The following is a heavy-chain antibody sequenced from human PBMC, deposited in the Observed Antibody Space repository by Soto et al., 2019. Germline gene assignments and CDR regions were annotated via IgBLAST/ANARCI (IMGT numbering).Heavy chain of an antibody. CDR3: AGDPYYYGSAF. CDR2: ISSSGTTM. V-gene: IGHV3-11*01. D-gene: IGHD3-10*01. J-gene: IGHJ1*01. CDR1: GFRFSYHY. Sequence: PGGSLRLSCAASGFRFSYHYMTWIRQVPGKGLEWVSKISSSGTTMYYADSVKGRFTVSRDNAKNSLYLQMNSLRAEDTAVYYCAGDPYYYGSAFWGQGTLVTVSS.